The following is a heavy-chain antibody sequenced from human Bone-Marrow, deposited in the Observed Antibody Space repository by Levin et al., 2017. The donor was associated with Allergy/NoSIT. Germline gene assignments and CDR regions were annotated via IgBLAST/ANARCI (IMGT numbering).Heavy chain of an antibody. V-gene: IGHV3-9*01. CDR2: ISWNSGSI. Sequence: GGSLRLSCAASGFTFDDYAMHWVRQAPGKGLEWVSGISWNSGSIGYADSVKGRFTISRDNAKNSLYLQMNSLRAEDTALYYCAKGGVVVVAATTFDYWGQGTLVTVSA. CDR1: GFTFDDYA. J-gene: IGHJ4*02. D-gene: IGHD2-15*01. CDR3: AKGGVVVVAATTFDY.